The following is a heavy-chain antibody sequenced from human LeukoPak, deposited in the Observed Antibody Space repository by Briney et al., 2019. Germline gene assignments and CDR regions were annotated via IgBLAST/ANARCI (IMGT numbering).Heavy chain of an antibody. Sequence: GGSLRLSCAASGFTFSDAWLSWVRQAPGKGLEWIGRIRTKSEGEPTDYPGPVKGRFTISRDHSKNTLYLQMNSLRTEDTAVYYCTADLSDSSAWSFDYWGKGTLVTVSS. D-gene: IGHD3-22*01. V-gene: IGHV3-15*01. CDR3: TADLSDSSAWSFDY. J-gene: IGHJ4*02. CDR2: IRTKSEGEPT. CDR1: GFTFSDAW.